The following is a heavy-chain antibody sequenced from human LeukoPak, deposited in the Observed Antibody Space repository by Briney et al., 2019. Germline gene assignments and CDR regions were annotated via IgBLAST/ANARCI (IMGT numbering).Heavy chain of an antibody. Sequence: GGSLRLSCAASGFTFSSYWMNWVRQAQGKGMEWVANIKQDGSEKFYVDSVKGRFTISRDNAKNSLYLQMNSLRAEDTAVYYCAREGVTDFDYWGQGTLVTVSS. V-gene: IGHV3-7*01. J-gene: IGHJ4*02. D-gene: IGHD2-21*02. CDR3: AREGVTDFDY. CDR2: IKQDGSEK. CDR1: GFTFSSYW.